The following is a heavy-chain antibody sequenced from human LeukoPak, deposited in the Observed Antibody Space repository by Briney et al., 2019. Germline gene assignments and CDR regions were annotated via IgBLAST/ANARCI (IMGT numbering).Heavy chain of an antibody. V-gene: IGHV3-7*01. CDR3: ARLELGWDY. D-gene: IGHD2-21*01. CDR2: IKQDGSEK. Sequence: GGSLRLSCAVSGFSFSIYWMSWVRQAPGKGLEWVANIKQDGSEKYYMDSVKGRFTISRDNAKNSLYLQMNSLRAEDTAVYYCARLELGWDYWGQGTLVTVSS. J-gene: IGHJ4*02. CDR1: GFSFSIYW.